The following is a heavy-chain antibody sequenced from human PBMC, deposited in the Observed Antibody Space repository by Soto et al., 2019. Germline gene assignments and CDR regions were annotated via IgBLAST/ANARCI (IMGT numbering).Heavy chain of an antibody. CDR2: FDPEDGET. V-gene: IGHV1-24*01. Sequence: ASVKVSCKVSGSTLPELSRHLVRQAPGKGLEWMGGFDPEDGETIYAQKFQGRVTMTEDTSTDTAYMELSSLRSEDTAVYYCATGPGIIAARLYYCLAVRGQRTSVTVSS. J-gene: IGHJ6*02. CDR3: ATGPGIIAARLYYCLAV. D-gene: IGHD6-6*01. CDR1: GSTLPELS.